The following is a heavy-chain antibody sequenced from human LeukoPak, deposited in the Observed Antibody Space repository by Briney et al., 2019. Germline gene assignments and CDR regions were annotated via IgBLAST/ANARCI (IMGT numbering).Heavy chain of an antibody. J-gene: IGHJ6*03. CDR1: GGTFRTYS. V-gene: IGHV1-69*05. Sequence: SVKVSCKASGGTFRTYSVTWVRQPPGQGLEWMGGIIPIFGTPNYAQKFQGRVKVTTDDATGTAYMELSSLMSEDTAIYYCARVDRYHFYLDVWGKGTPVTVSS. CDR2: IIPIFGTP. CDR3: ARVDRYHFYLDV.